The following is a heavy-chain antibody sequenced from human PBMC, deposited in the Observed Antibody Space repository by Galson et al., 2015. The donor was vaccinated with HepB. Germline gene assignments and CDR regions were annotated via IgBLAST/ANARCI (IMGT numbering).Heavy chain of an antibody. D-gene: IGHD3-22*01. J-gene: IGHJ3*02. V-gene: IGHV5-51*01. CDR1: GYSFTSYW. CDR2: IYPGDSDT. CDR3: ASSLLYDSSGYYHDAFDI. Sequence: QSGAEVKKPGESLKISCKGSGYSFTSYWIGWVRQMPGKGLEWMGIIYPGDSDTRYSPSFQGQVTISADKSISTAYLQWSSLKASDTAMYYCASSLLYDSSGYYHDAFDIWGQGTMVTVSS.